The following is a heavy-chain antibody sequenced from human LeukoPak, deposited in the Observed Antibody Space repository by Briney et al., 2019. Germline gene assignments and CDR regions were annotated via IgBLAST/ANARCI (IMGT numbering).Heavy chain of an antibody. CDR1: GYSISSGYY. J-gene: IGHJ5*02. CDR3: ARHTYCSGGSCYFDP. V-gene: IGHV4-38-2*01. CDR2: IYHSGSA. Sequence: PSETLSLTCAVSGYSISSGYYWGWIRQPPGKGLEWIGSIYHSGSAYYTPSLKGRVTISVDTSKNQFSLQLSSVTAADTAVYYCARHTYCSGGSCYFDPWGQGTLVTVSS. D-gene: IGHD2-15*01.